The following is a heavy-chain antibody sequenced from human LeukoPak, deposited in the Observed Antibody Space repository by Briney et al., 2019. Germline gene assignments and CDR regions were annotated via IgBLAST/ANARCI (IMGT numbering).Heavy chain of an antibody. D-gene: IGHD1-14*01. V-gene: IGHV4-59*08. CDR1: GDSVSSSY. J-gene: IGHJ4*02. Sequence: PSATLSFTCTVSGDSVSSSYWSWLRQPPGKGLECLGNIYHSARSDYNPSLKSRVTISLDTSSNQVSLRLTSVTAADTAVYYCARLLGTTSKVFDDWGPGTLVTVSS. CDR2: IYHSARS. CDR3: ARLLGTTSKVFDD.